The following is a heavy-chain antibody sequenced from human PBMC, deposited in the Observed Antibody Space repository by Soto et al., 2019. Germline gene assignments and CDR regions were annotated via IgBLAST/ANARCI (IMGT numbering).Heavy chain of an antibody. D-gene: IGHD3-22*01. J-gene: IGHJ4*02. CDR3: ARAPRALIGSKYYFGV. V-gene: IGHV1-2*02. CDR1: GYTFTGYY. CDR2: INPNSGGT. Sequence: ASVKVSCKASGYTFTGYYMHWVRQAPGQGLEWMGWINPNSGGTNYGQKFQGRVTMTRDTSINTASMELSRLRSDDTAMYYCARAPRALIGSKYYFGVWGQGTLVTVSS.